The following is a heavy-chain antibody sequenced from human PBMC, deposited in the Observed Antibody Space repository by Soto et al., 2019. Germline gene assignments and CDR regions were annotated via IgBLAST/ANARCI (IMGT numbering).Heavy chain of an antibody. CDR1: GIPISSYY. CDR3: ARLGGYYQAFDQ. J-gene: IGHJ4*01. D-gene: IGHD3-22*01. Sequence: SETLSLTCSVSGIPISSYYWGWFRLPPGQGLQWVGYIYYTGTTSYNPSLKGRVTVSLDTSKRQFSLKLRSVTAADTAVYFCARLGGYYQAFDQWGQGALVTVSS. CDR2: IYYTGTT. V-gene: IGHV4-59*08.